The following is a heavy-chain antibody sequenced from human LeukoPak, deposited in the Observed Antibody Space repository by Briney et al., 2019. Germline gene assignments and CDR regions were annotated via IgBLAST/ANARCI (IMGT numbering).Heavy chain of an antibody. J-gene: IGHJ3*02. Sequence: SETLSLTCTVSGGSISSGGYYWSWIRQHPGKGLEWIGYIYYSGSTYHNPSLKRQVTISVETSKNRFSRKLSSVTGGETVVDYCARFDVAMIGMNAFDICGQGTMVTVSS. D-gene: IGHD3-22*01. CDR1: GGSISSGGYY. CDR3: ARFDVAMIGMNAFDI. V-gene: IGHV4-31*01. CDR2: IYYSGST.